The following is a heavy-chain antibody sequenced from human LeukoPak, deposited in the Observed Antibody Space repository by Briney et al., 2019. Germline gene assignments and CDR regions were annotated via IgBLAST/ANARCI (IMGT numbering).Heavy chain of an antibody. J-gene: IGHJ6*03. D-gene: IGHD3-16*01. CDR3: AKGHRTGVGPYMGYHYYMDV. Sequence: HTGGSLRLSCAASGFTFSSYAMSWVRQAPGKGLKWVSTINDNGDGTYYADSVKGRFTISRDNSYNTVSLQMNSLRDEDTGVYYCAKGHRTGVGPYMGYHYYMDVWGKGATVTVSS. CDR1: GFTFSSYA. V-gene: IGHV3-23*01. CDR2: INDNGDGT.